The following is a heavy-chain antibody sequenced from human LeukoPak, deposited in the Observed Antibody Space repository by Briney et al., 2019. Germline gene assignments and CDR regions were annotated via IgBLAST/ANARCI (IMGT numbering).Heavy chain of an antibody. D-gene: IGHD3-16*01. CDR2: INHSGST. Sequence: PSETLSLTCAVYGGSFSGYYWSWIRQPPGKGLEWIGEINHSGSTNYNPSLKSRVTISVDTSKNQFSLKLSSVTAADAAVYYCARGLADSWGRYYFDYWGQGTLVTVSS. CDR3: ARGLADSWGRYYFDY. CDR1: GGSFSGYY. V-gene: IGHV4-34*01. J-gene: IGHJ4*02.